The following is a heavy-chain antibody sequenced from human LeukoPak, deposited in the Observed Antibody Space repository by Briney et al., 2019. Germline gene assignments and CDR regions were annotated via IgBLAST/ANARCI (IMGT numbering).Heavy chain of an antibody. V-gene: IGHV4-59*01. CDR3: ARVRGSDSGSYHFDY. J-gene: IGHJ4*02. Sequence: IXXIYYSGSTNYNPSLKSRVTISVDTSKNQFSLKLSSVTAADTAVYYCARVRGSDSGSYHFDYWGQGTLVTVSS. D-gene: IGHD1-26*01. CDR2: IYYSGST.